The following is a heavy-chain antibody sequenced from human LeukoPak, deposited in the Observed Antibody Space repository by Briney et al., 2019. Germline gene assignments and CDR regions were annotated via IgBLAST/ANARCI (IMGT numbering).Heavy chain of an antibody. CDR2: IKSDGGEK. Sequence: GGSLRLSCAASGFTFSNYRMTWVRQTPGKGLEWVASIKSDGGEKYYVDSVKGRFTISRDNAKNSLYLQMNSLRVEDTAVYYCASDLEWAYYMGAWGTGTTVTVSS. CDR1: GFTFSNYR. D-gene: IGHD1-26*01. J-gene: IGHJ6*03. CDR3: ASDLEWAYYMGA. V-gene: IGHV3-7*01.